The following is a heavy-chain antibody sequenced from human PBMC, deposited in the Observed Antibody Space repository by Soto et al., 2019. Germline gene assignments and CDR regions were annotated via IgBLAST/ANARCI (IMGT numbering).Heavy chain of an antibody. D-gene: IGHD3-10*01. CDR2: IYSGGYT. Sequence: EVQLVESGGGLIQPGGSLRLSCAVSGFTVSNNYMSWVRQAPGKGLEGVSVIYSGGYTAYGDSVKGRFTISRDNSKNTLFLQINGPGAGAPAVFFGARRPGGGGYWGQGTLVTVSS. V-gene: IGHV3-53*01. CDR3: ARRPGGGGY. CDR1: GFTVSNNY. J-gene: IGHJ4*02.